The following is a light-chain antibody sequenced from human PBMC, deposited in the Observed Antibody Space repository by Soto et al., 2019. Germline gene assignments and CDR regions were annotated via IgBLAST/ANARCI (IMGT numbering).Light chain of an antibody. CDR1: SSDVGGYKY. Sequence: QSVLTQPASVSGSPGQSITISCTGTSSDVGGYKYVSWYHQYPGKAPKLMIYEVGNRPSGVSDRFSGSKSGNTASLTISGLQAEDEGDYYCYSYTSSSTVVFGGGTKLTVL. J-gene: IGLJ2*01. V-gene: IGLV2-14*01. CDR3: YSYTSSSTVV. CDR2: EVG.